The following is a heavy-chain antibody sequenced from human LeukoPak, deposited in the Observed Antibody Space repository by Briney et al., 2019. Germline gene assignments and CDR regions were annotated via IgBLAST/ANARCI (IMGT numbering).Heavy chain of an antibody. D-gene: IGHD1-7*01. CDR3: AKKEL. Sequence: SGGSLRLSCAASGFTINGYGMHWVHQAPGKGLEWVAFIRYDGSNKYYADSVKGRFTISRDNSKNTLYLQMNSLRAEDTAVYYCAKKELWGQGTLVTVSS. CDR2: IRYDGSNK. V-gene: IGHV3-30*02. CDR1: GFTINGYG. J-gene: IGHJ4*02.